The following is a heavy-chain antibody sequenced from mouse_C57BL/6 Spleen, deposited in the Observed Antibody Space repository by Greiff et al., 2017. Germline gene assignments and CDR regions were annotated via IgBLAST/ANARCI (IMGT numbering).Heavy chain of an antibody. CDR3: TPFYYDYDGGFAY. Sequence: DVMLVESGGGLVQPGGSMKLSCVASGFTFSNYWMNWVRQSPEKGLEWVAQIRLKSDNYATHYAESVKGRFTISRDDSKSSVYLQMNNLRAEDTGIYYCTPFYYDYDGGFAYWGQGTLVTVSA. V-gene: IGHV6-3*01. J-gene: IGHJ3*01. D-gene: IGHD2-4*01. CDR1: GFTFSNYW. CDR2: IRLKSDNYAT.